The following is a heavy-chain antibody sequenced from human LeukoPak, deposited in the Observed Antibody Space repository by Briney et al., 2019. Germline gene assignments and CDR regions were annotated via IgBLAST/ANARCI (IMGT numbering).Heavy chain of an antibody. CDR2: ISYDGSNK. Sequence: GGSLRLSCAASGFTFSSYAMHWVRQAPGKGLEWVAVISYDGSNKYYADSVKGRFTISRDNSKNTLYLQMNSLRAEDTAVYYCAKIAEAGTWGWIDYWGQGTLVTVSS. CDR3: AKIAEAGTWGWIDY. V-gene: IGHV3-30-3*02. J-gene: IGHJ4*02. D-gene: IGHD6-19*01. CDR1: GFTFSSYA.